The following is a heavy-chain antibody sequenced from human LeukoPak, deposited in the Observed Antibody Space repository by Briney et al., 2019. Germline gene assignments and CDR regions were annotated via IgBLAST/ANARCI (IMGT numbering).Heavy chain of an antibody. V-gene: IGHV4-61*02. CDR2: IYTSGST. CDR3: ARGLAAAGIVFQH. CDR1: GGSISSGSYY. J-gene: IGHJ1*01. D-gene: IGHD6-13*01. Sequence: SQTLSLTCTVSGGSISSGSYYWSWIRQPAGKGLEWIGRIYTSGSTNYNPSLKSQVTISVDTSKNQFSLKLSSVTAADTAVYYCARGLAAAGIVFQHWGQGTLVTVSS.